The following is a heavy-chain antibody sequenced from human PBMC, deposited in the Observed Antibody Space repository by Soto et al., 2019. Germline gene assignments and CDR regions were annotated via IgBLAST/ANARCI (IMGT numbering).Heavy chain of an antibody. Sequence: ASVKVSCKXSGYTFTGYYMHWVRQAPGQGLEWMGWINPNSGGTNYAQKFQGRVTMTRDTSISTAYMELSRLRSDDTAVYYCARENDSSGPSDAFDIWGQGTMVTVSS. V-gene: IGHV1-2*02. J-gene: IGHJ3*02. CDR2: INPNSGGT. CDR3: ARENDSSGPSDAFDI. D-gene: IGHD3-22*01. CDR1: GYTFTGYY.